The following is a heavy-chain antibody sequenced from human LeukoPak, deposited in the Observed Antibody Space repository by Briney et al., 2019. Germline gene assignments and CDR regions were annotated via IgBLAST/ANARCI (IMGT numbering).Heavy chain of an antibody. CDR1: GGSISSSSYY. J-gene: IGHJ4*02. Sequence: SETLSLTCTVSGGSISSSSYYWGWIRQPPGKGLEWIGSTYYSGSTYYNPSLKSRVSMSVDTSKNQFSLKLTSVTAADTAVYYCARSPRRVTATIYFDYWGQGTLVTASS. D-gene: IGHD2-21*02. CDR3: ARSPRRVTATIYFDY. V-gene: IGHV4-39*07. CDR2: TYYSGST.